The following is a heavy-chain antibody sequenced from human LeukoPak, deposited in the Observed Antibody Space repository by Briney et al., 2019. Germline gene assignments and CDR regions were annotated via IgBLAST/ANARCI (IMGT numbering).Heavy chain of an antibody. J-gene: IGHJ6*02. CDR3: ARDRTYYDSSGYSYGMDV. CDR1: GFTVSSNY. V-gene: IGHV3-66*01. CDR2: IYSGGST. D-gene: IGHD3-22*01. Sequence: PGGSLRLSCAASGFTVSSNYMSWVRQAPGKGLEWVSVIYSGGSTYYADSVKGRFTISRDNSKNTLYLQMNSLRAEDTAVNYCARDRTYYDSSGYSYGMDVWGQGTTVTVSS.